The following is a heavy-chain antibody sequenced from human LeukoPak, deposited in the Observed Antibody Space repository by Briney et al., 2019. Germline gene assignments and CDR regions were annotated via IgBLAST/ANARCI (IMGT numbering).Heavy chain of an antibody. Sequence: GGSLRLSCAASGFTFSSYSMHWVRQAPGKGLMWVSRIHGDGSTTNYADSVKGRFSISRDNAKNTLYLQMNSLRAEDTAVYYCALPSGGGDCFSGGGQGTLVTVSS. V-gene: IGHV3-74*01. CDR1: GFTFSSYS. J-gene: IGHJ4*02. D-gene: IGHD2-21*02. CDR3: ALPSGGGDCFSG. CDR2: IHGDGSTT.